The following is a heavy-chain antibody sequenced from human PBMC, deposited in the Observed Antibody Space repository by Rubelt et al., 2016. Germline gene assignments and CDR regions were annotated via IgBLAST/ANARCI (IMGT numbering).Heavy chain of an antibody. D-gene: IGHD4-17*01. CDR3: ARRRTVPQNWFDP. J-gene: IGHJ5*02. CDR1: GGSISGSSYY. Sequence: QQQLQESGPGLVKPSETLSLTCIVSGGSISGSSYYWGWIRQPPGKGLEWIASIFSSGSTSYSPSLKGRVTMSVDTSKNQFSLKLKSVTAADTAVYYCARRRTVPQNWFDPWGQGTLVTVSS. V-gene: IGHV4-39*01. CDR2: IFSSGST.